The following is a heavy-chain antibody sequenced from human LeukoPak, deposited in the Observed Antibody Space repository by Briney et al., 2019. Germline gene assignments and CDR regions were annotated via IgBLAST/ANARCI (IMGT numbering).Heavy chain of an antibody. D-gene: IGHD3-16*02. CDR3: ITDVYCLGSYRGDY. V-gene: IGHV3-15*01. Sequence: GGSLRLSCAASGFTFSNAWMSWVRQAPGKGLEWVGRIKSKTDGGTTDYAAPVKGRFTISRDDSKNTLFLQMRSLKTEDTAVYYCITDVYCLGSYRGDYWGQGTLVTVSS. J-gene: IGHJ4*02. CDR2: IKSKTDGGTT. CDR1: GFTFSNAW.